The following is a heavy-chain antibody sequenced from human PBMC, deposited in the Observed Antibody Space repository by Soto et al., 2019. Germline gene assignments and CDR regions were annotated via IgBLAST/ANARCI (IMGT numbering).Heavy chain of an antibody. CDR3: ARGRVVAAAGTDFAFDI. Sequence: GASVKVSCKASGYTFTSYDINWVRQATGQGLEWMGWMNPNSGNTGYAQKFQGRVTMTRNTSISTAYMELSSLRSEDTAVYYCARGRVVAAAGTDFAFDIWGQGTMVTVS. V-gene: IGHV1-8*01. CDR1: GYTFTSYD. D-gene: IGHD6-13*01. CDR2: MNPNSGNT. J-gene: IGHJ3*02.